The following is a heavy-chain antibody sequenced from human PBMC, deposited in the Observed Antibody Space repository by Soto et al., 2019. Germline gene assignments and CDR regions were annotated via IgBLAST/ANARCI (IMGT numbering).Heavy chain of an antibody. V-gene: IGHV3-23*01. D-gene: IGHD3-3*01. J-gene: IGHJ4*02. CDR3: AKTSYDFWSGYEDY. Sequence: GGSLRLSCAASGFTFSSYAMSWVRQAPGKGLEWVSAISGSGGSTYYADSVKGRFTISRDNSKNTLYLQMNSLRAEDTAVYYCAKTSYDFWSGYEDYWGQGTLVTVSS. CDR1: GFTFSSYA. CDR2: ISGSGGST.